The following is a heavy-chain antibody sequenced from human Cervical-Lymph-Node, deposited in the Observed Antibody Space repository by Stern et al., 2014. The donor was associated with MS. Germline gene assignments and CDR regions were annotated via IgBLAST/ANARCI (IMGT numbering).Heavy chain of an antibody. CDR3: ARVEESGGFDY. CDR2: VTPNSGGT. Sequence: VQLVESGAGVKKPGASVKVSCEASGFTFTGYYMHWVRQAPGQGLEWMGGVTPNSGGTNYAQKFQGWVTMTRDTSISTAYMELSRLRSDDTAVYYCARVEESGGFDYWGQGTLVTVSS. D-gene: IGHD3-10*01. V-gene: IGHV1-2*04. J-gene: IGHJ4*02. CDR1: GFTFTGYY.